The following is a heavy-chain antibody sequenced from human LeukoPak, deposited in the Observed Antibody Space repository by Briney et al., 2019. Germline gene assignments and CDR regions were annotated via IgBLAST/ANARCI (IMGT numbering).Heavy chain of an antibody. V-gene: IGHV4-30-2*03. CDR1: GGSISSGGYS. J-gene: IGHJ4*02. CDR2: IYHSGST. D-gene: IGHD6-19*01. CDR3: AIQAVAFDY. Sequence: SETLSLTCAVSGGSISSGGYSWSWIRQPPGKGLEWIGYIYHSGSTYYNPSLKSRVTISVDTSKNQFSLKLSSVTAADTAVYYCAIQAVAFDYWGQGTLVTVSS.